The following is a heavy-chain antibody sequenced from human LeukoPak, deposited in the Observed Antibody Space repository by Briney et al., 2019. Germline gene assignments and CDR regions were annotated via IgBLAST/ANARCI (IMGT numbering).Heavy chain of an antibody. J-gene: IGHJ4*02. Sequence: QPGGSLRLSCAASGFTFSTYWMHWVRQAPGKGLVWVSRINSDGSTTNYADSVKGRFTISRDNAKNTLYLQMNSLRAEDTAVYYCVRAIVYSAYDYLGYWGQGSLVTVSS. CDR1: GFTFSTYW. D-gene: IGHD5-12*01. V-gene: IGHV3-74*01. CDR3: VRAIVYSAYDYLGY. CDR2: INSDGSTT.